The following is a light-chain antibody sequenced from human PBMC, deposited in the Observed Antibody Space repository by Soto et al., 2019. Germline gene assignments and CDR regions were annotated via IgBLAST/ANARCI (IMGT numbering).Light chain of an antibody. V-gene: IGKV1-16*01. CDR2: ASS. J-gene: IGKJ5*01. CDR1: QDINNF. Sequence: DIQMTQSPSSLSASVGDSVTITCRASQDINNFFAWFQQKPGKAPKSLIFASSSLHSGAPSRFSGSASGTDFTLSISSLQAEDFGTYYCQHYDGYPQSFGQGTRLEIK. CDR3: QHYDGYPQS.